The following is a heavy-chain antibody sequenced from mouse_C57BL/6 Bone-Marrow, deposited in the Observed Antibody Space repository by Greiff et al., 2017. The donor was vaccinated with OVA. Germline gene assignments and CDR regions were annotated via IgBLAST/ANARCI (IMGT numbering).Heavy chain of an antibody. J-gene: IGHJ1*03. D-gene: IGHD1-1*01. CDR1: GFTFSSYA. CDR3: AREGIINTVVAGDWYFDV. V-gene: IGHV5-4*01. CDR2: ISDGGSYT. Sequence: EVKLVESGGGLVKPGGSLTLSCAASGFTFSSYAMSWVRQTPEKRLEWVATISDGGSYTYYPDNVKGRFTISRDTAKTNLYLQMSHLKSEDTAIYYCAREGIINTVVAGDWYFDVWGTGTTVTVSS.